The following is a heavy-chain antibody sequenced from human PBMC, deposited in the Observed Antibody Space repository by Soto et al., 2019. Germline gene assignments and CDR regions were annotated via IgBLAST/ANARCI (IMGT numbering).Heavy chain of an antibody. CDR3: ARPRSGSYRLDYYGMDV. D-gene: IGHD3-10*01. CDR2: IYPGDSDA. Sequence: PGESLKISCKGSGYSFTSYWIAWVRQMPGKGLEWMGIIYPGDSDARYSPSFQGQVTMSADKSVSTAYLQWSSLKASDTAMYYCARPRSGSYRLDYYGMDVWGQGTTVTVSS. V-gene: IGHV5-51*01. CDR1: GYSFTSYW. J-gene: IGHJ6*02.